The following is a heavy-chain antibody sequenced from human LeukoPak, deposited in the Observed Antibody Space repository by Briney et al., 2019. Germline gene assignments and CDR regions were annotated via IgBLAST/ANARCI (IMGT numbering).Heavy chain of an antibody. D-gene: IGHD4-17*01. CDR3: ARDLYGDYVGDY. CDR1: GFTFSSYS. Sequence: GGSLRLSCAASGFTFSSYSMNWVRQAPGKGLEWVSYISSSSTIYYADSVKGRFTISRDNAKNSLYLQMNSLRAEDTAVYYCARDLYGDYVGDYWGQGTLVTVSS. J-gene: IGHJ4*02. CDR2: ISSSSTI. V-gene: IGHV3-48*01.